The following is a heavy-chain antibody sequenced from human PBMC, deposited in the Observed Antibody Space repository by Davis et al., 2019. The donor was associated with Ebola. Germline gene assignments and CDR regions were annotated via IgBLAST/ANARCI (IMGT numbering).Heavy chain of an antibody. Sequence: GESLKISCAASGFTFSSYWMHWVRQAPGKGLVWVSRVNSDGSNTNYADSVKGRFTISSDHAKNTLYLQINSLRAEDTAVYYCASDLARGGYSPFDCWGQGSLVTVSS. CDR3: ASDLARGGYSPFDC. V-gene: IGHV3-74*01. D-gene: IGHD5-24*01. J-gene: IGHJ4*02. CDR2: VNSDGSNT. CDR1: GFTFSSYW.